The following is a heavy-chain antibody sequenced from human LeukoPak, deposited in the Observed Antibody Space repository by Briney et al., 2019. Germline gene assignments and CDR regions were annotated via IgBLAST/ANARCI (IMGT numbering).Heavy chain of an antibody. J-gene: IGHJ3*02. Sequence: GSLRLSCAASGFTFSGYNINWVRQAPGKGLEWVSSISSSSGYIYYADSVKGRFTISRDNAKNSLYLQMNSLRAEDTAVYYCARDPPWDCSSSICYAGAFDIWGQGTMVTVSS. CDR1: GFTFSGYN. V-gene: IGHV3-21*01. CDR3: ARDPPWDCSSSICYAGAFDI. CDR2: ISSSSGYI. D-gene: IGHD2-2*01.